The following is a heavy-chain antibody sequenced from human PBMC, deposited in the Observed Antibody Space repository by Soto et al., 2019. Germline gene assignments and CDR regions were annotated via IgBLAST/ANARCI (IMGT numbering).Heavy chain of an antibody. V-gene: IGHV4-39*01. J-gene: IGHJ4*02. CDR1: GGSISRNNHY. Sequence: QLPLQESGPGLVKPSETLSLTCTVSGGSISRNNHYWGWIRQSPGKRLESIGSIPFSWSTNYNPSLKSRVRISMAASMNQFSLRMSSVTAADTAVFSCARLGSSGWYQGCYFDSWGQGLLVTVSS. CDR3: ARLGSSGWYQGCYFDS. D-gene: IGHD6-19*01. CDR2: IPFSWST.